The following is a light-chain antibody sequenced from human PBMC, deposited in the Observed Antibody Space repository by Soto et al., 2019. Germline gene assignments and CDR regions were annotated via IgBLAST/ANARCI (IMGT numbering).Light chain of an antibody. CDR2: RAS. CDR1: QSLSGN. Sequence: EIVMTQSPATLAGSPGETVTLSCRASQSLSGNLAWYQQKPGQAPRLLIFRASTRATGVPARFSGRGSGTEFTLTISGLQSEDFAVYYCHHYSSWPPYTFGQGTKLEIK. J-gene: IGKJ2*01. V-gene: IGKV3-15*01. CDR3: HHYSSWPPYT.